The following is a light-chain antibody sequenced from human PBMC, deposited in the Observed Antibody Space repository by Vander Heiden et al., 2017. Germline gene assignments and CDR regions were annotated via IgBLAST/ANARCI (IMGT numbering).Light chain of an antibody. CDR3: ATWDSNTRV. V-gene: IGLV4-60*03. CDR2: LEGSGSY. Sequence: QPLLTQSSSASASLGSSVKLTCTLSSGHSSYIIAWHQQQPGKAPRYLMKLEGSGSYNKGSGVPDRFSGSSSGADRYLTISNLQSEDESDYYCATWDSNTRVFGGGTKLTVL. CDR1: SGHSSYI. J-gene: IGLJ3*02.